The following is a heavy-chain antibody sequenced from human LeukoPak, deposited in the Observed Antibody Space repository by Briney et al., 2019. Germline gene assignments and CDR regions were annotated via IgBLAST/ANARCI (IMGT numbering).Heavy chain of an antibody. CDR1: GGSISSYY. CDR2: IYRSGST. D-gene: IGHD4-17*01. Sequence: PSETLSLTCTVSGGSISSYYWSWIRQPPGKGLEWIGSIYRSGSTFYNPSLKSRVTISLDTSKNQFSLKLSSVTAADTAVYLCARGTYGYYMDVWGKGTTVTVSS. V-gene: IGHV4-38-2*02. J-gene: IGHJ6*03. CDR3: ARGTYGYYMDV.